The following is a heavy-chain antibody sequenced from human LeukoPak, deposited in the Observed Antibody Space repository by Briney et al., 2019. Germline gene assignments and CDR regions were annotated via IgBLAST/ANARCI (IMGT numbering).Heavy chain of an antibody. CDR2: IYYSGST. D-gene: IGHD1-26*01. CDR1: GGSISSYY. V-gene: IGHV4-59*01. J-gene: IGHJ6*03. CDR3: ARVPSVIVGAFYYYYMDV. Sequence: SETLSLTCTVSGGSISSYYWSWIRQPPGKGLEWIGYIYYSGSTNYNPSLKSRVTISVDTSKNQFSLKLSSVTAADTAVYYCARVPSVIVGAFYYYYMDVWGKGTTVTISS.